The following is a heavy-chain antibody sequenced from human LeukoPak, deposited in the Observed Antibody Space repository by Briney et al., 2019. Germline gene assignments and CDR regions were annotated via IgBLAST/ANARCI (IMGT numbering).Heavy chain of an antibody. Sequence: SETLSLTCAVSGGSISSGGYSWSWIRQPPGKGLGWIGYIYHSGSTYYNPSLKSRVTISVDRSKNQFSLKLSSVTAADAAVYYCARLSSSWYHFDYWGQGTLVTVSS. V-gene: IGHV4-30-2*01. J-gene: IGHJ4*02. CDR3: ARLSSSWYHFDY. CDR2: IYHSGST. CDR1: GGSISSGGYS. D-gene: IGHD6-13*01.